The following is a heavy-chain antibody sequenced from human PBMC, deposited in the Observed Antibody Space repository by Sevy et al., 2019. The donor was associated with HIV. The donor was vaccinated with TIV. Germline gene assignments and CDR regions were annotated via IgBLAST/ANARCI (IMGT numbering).Heavy chain of an antibody. J-gene: IGHJ1*01. D-gene: IGHD6-13*01. Sequence: GGSLRLSCAASGFTFSSYGMHWVRQAPGKGLEWVAVIWYDGSNKYYADSVKGRFTISRDNSKNTLYLQMNSLRAKDTAVYYCAKEGSRAAAGYFQHWGQGTLVTVSS. V-gene: IGHV3-33*06. CDR2: IWYDGSNK. CDR1: GFTFSSYG. CDR3: AKEGSRAAAGYFQH.